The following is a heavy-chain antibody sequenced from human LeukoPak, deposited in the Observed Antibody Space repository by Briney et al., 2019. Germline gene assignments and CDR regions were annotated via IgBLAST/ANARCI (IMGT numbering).Heavy chain of an antibody. Sequence: RRSPRHSCAASGFTLGTYTTRRVRHAPDKGLWRVAVMWSDGDNRYYADSVKGRFTISRDNSKNTLYLEMNSLRAEDTAVYYCVRDRCSGGSCRLFDYWGQGALVTVSS. V-gene: IGHV3-33*01. CDR1: GFTLGTYT. D-gene: IGHD2-15*01. CDR2: MWSDGDNR. CDR3: VRDRCSGGSCRLFDY. J-gene: IGHJ4*02.